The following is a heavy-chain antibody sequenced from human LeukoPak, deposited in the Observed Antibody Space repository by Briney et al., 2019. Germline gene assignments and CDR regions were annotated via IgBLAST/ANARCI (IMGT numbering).Heavy chain of an antibody. Sequence: ASVKVSCKASGYTFTGYYMHWVRQAPGQGLEWMGRINPNSGGTNCAQKFQGRVTMTRDTSISTAYMELSRLRSDDTAVYYCARDYYGSGSYYPTPLGWFDPWGQGTLVTVSS. CDR2: INPNSGGT. V-gene: IGHV1-2*06. J-gene: IGHJ5*02. D-gene: IGHD3-10*01. CDR1: GYTFTGYY. CDR3: ARDYYGSGSYYPTPLGWFDP.